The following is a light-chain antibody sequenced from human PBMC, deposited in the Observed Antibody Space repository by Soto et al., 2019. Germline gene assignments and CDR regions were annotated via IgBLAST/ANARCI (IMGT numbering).Light chain of an antibody. CDR1: QSVSSRF. CDR2: GAS. J-gene: IGKJ1*01. CDR3: QQYGTSPKT. V-gene: IGKV3-20*01. Sequence: ENGLRQSPGTVSLSPGERATLSCWASQSVSSRFLGWYQQKPGQAPRLFIYGASSRAAGIPDRFSGSGSGTNFTLTISRLESEDFAVYYCQQYGTSPKTFGQGTKVEIK.